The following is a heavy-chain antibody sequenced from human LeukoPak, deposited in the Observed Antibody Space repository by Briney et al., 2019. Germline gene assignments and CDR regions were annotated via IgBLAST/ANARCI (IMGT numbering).Heavy chain of an antibody. CDR1: GGTFSSYA. V-gene: IGHV1-69*13. J-gene: IGHJ4*02. Sequence: ASVKVSCKASGGTFSSYAISWVRQAPGQGLEWMGGIIPIFGTANYAQKFQGRVTITADESTSTAYMELSSLRSEDTAVYYCARSAAAGTGGVDYWGQGTLVTVSS. CDR2: IIPIFGTA. CDR3: ARSAAAGTGGVDY. D-gene: IGHD6-13*01.